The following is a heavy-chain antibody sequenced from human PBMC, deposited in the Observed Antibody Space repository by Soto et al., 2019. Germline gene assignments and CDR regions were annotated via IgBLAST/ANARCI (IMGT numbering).Heavy chain of an antibody. CDR1: FTSYD. CDR3: ARGPGSSDWRFSYYYMDV. CDR2: MNPNSGNT. V-gene: IGHV1-8*01. D-gene: IGHD6-19*01. Sequence: QVQLVQSGAEVKKPGASVKVSCTFTSYDINSVQQATGQGLEWMGWMNPNSGNTRYAQKFQGRVTMTRNTSNFTAYMELSSLRAEDTAVYYCARGPGSSDWRFSYYYMDVWGQGTTVTVSS. J-gene: IGHJ6*02.